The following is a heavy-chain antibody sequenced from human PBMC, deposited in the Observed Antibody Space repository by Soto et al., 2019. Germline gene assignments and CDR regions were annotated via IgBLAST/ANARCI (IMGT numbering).Heavy chain of an antibody. CDR3: ARGGGWADFDY. CDR1: GGSISSGGYY. V-gene: IGHV4-31*03. J-gene: IGHJ4*02. Sequence: QVKLQESGPGLVKPSQTLSLTCTVSGGSISSGGYYWSWIRQHPGKGLEWIGYIYYSGSTYYNPSLTSRVTISVDTSKNPFSLKLSSVTAADTAVYYCARGGGWADFDYWGQGTLVTVSS. D-gene: IGHD2-15*01. CDR2: IYYSGST.